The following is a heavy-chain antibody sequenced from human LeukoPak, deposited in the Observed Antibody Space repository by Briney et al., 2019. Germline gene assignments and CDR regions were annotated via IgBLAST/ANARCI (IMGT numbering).Heavy chain of an antibody. CDR2: INPNSGGT. CDR1: GYTFTDYY. J-gene: IGHJ5*02. CDR3: ARNTINRFDP. V-gene: IGHV1-2*02. Sequence: ASVKVSCKASGYTFTDYYMHWVRQAPGQGLEWMGWINPNSGGTNYAQKFQGRVSMTRDTSISTAYMELSRLRSDDTAVYYCARNTINRFDPWGQGVLVNGFS. D-gene: IGHD5-24*01.